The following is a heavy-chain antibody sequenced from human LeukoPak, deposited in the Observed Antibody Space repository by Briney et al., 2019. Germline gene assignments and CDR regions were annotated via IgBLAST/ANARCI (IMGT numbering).Heavy chain of an antibody. CDR3: ARGGGWDFDY. J-gene: IGHJ4*02. V-gene: IGHV4-4*02. CDR1: GASITSRPW. Sequence: PSETLSLTSAVSGASITSRPWNWVRQPPGKGLEWIGEMYNSGTGTYKPSLRSRVTMFFDESKNHFSLKLNSVTAADTAVYYCARGGGWDFDYWGQGVLVIVST. CDR2: MYNSGTG. D-gene: IGHD6-19*01.